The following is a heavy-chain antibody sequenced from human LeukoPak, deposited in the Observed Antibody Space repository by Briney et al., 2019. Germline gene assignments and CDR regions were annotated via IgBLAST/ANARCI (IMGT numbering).Heavy chain of an antibody. CDR2: ISAYNGNT. CDR1: GYTFTSYG. V-gene: IGHV1-18*01. CDR3: ARAYCGGDCYRDDY. D-gene: IGHD2-21*01. Sequence: ASVKVSCKASGYTFTSYGISWVRQAPGQGLEWMGWISAYNGNTNYAQKLPGRVTMTTDTSTSTAYMELRSLRSDDTAVYYCARAYCGGDCYRDDYWGQGTLVTVSS. J-gene: IGHJ4*02.